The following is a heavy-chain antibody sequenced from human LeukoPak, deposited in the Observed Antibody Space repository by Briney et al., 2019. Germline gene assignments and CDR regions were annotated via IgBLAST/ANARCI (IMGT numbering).Heavy chain of an antibody. CDR3: ATYTNSGSYFDY. CDR1: GFTFSSYA. D-gene: IGHD1-26*01. CDR2: ISGSGGST. Sequence: GGSLRLSCVASGFTFSSYAMSWVRQAPGKGLEWVSAISGSGGSTYYADPVKGRFTISRDNSKNTLYLQMNSLRAEDTAVYYCATYTNSGSYFDYWGQGTLVTVSS. V-gene: IGHV3-23*01. J-gene: IGHJ4*02.